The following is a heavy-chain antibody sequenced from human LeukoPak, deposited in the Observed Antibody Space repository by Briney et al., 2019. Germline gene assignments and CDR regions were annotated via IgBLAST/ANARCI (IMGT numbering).Heavy chain of an antibody. J-gene: IGHJ4*02. CDR1: GFTFSSYG. V-gene: IGHV3-23*01. CDR2: ISGSGGST. CDR3: AKRYCSSTSCYFDY. D-gene: IGHD2-2*01. Sequence: PGGSLRLSCAASGFTFSSYGMHWVRQAPGKGLEWVSAISGSGGSTYYADSVKGRFTISRDNSKNTLYLQMNSLRAEDTAVYYCAKRYCSSTSCYFDYWGQGTLVTVSS.